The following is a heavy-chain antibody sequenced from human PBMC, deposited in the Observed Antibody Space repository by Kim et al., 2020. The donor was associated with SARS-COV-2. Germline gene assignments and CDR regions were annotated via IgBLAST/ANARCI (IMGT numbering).Heavy chain of an antibody. Sequence: SVKVSCKASGGTFSSYAISWVRQAPGQGLEWMGGIIPIFGTANYAQKFQGRVTITADESTSTAYMELSSLRSEDTAVYYCARAEDIVVVPAVHYYYYGMDVWGQGTTVTVSS. CDR1: GGTFSSYA. V-gene: IGHV1-69*13. CDR2: IIPIFGTA. J-gene: IGHJ6*02. CDR3: ARAEDIVVVPAVHYYYYGMDV. D-gene: IGHD2-2*01.